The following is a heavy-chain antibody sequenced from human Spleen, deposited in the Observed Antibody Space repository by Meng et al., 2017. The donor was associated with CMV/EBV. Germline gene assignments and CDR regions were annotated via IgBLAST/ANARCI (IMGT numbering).Heavy chain of an antibody. CDR2: IYHSGST. Sequence: SETLSLTCSVSGGSISSTIYYWGWIRQPPGKGLEWVGSIYHSGSTYYNPSLKSRFTISVDTSKNQFSLKLNSVTAADTAVYYCTRGAYNWNFWAYWGLGTLVTVSS. CDR3: TRGAYNWNFWAY. J-gene: IGHJ4*02. D-gene: IGHD1-7*01. V-gene: IGHV4-39*07. CDR1: GGSISSTIYY.